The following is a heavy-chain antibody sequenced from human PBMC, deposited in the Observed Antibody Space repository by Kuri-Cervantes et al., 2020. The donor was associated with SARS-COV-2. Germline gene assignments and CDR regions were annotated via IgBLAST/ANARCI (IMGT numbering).Heavy chain of an antibody. V-gene: IGHV3-23*01. CDR2: ITTGGDTP. J-gene: IGHJ4*02. CDR3: AAYTPRGDY. D-gene: IGHD2-2*02. CDR1: GFTFSSYW. Sequence: GGSLRLSCAVSGFTFSSYWMSWIRQSPGKGLEWVSGITTGGDTPFYAGSVRGRFTISRDNSKDTVYLQMNTLRADDTGMYYCAAYTPRGDYWGQGTLVTVSS.